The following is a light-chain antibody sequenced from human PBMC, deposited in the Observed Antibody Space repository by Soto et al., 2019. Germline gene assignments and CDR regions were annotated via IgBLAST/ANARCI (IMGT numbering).Light chain of an antibody. CDR2: DIS. Sequence: EVVLTQSPATLSLSPGERAILSCRASQSVAGSLAWYQQKPGQAPRLLIYDISTRAAAIPARFSGSGSGTDLTQNIRSVAPEDCVYYCGHQLNNRLSFGAGTKVDIK. CDR3: HQLNNRLS. CDR1: QSVAGS. V-gene: IGKV3-11*01. J-gene: IGKJ4*01.